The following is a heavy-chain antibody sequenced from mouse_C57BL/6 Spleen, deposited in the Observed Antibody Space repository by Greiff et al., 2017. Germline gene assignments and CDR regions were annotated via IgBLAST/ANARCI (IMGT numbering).Heavy chain of an antibody. D-gene: IGHD2-4*01. J-gene: IGHJ3*01. Sequence: QVQLKQSGAELVRPGASVKLSCKASGYTFTDYYINWVKQRPGQGLEWIARIYPGSGNTYYNEKFKGKATLTAEKSSSTAYMQLSSLTSEDSAVYFCARSDYDYDAWFAYWGQGTLVTVSA. CDR1: GYTFTDYY. CDR3: ARSDYDYDAWFAY. CDR2: IYPGSGNT. V-gene: IGHV1-76*01.